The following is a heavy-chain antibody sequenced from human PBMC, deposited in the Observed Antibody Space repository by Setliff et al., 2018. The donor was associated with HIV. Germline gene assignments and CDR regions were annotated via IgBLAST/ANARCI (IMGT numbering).Heavy chain of an antibody. V-gene: IGHV4-59*11. CDR2: IYYSGNT. J-gene: IGHJ5*02. CDR3: ARESLRRVSRYFLNWFDP. D-gene: IGHD3-9*01. CDR1: AGSISSHY. Sequence: SETLSLTCTVSAGSISSHYWSWIRQPPGKGLEWIGNIYYSGNTNYNPSLKSRVTISVDTSKNQFSLKLSSVTAADTAVYYCARESLRRVSRYFLNWFDPWGQGTLVTVS.